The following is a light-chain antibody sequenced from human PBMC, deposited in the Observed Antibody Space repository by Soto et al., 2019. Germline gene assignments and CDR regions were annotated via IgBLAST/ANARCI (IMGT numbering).Light chain of an antibody. J-gene: IGKJ3*01. Sequence: EIVLTQSQGTLSVSPGERVTLSCRASQSVSSSYLAWYQQRPGQAPRLLIFGASYRATGIPDRFSGSGSGTDFTLTISRLEPEDFAVYYCHQYSSSPPEFTFGPGTKVDSK. CDR1: QSVSSSY. V-gene: IGKV3-20*01. CDR3: HQYSSSPPEFT. CDR2: GAS.